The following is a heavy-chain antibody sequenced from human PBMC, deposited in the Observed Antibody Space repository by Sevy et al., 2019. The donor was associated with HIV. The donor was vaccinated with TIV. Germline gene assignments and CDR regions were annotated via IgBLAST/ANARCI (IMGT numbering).Heavy chain of an antibody. Sequence: GGSLRLSCAASGFTFSSYAMHWVRQAPGKGLEWVAVISYDGSNKDYADSVKGRFTISRDNSKNTLYLQMNSLRAEDTAVYYCAREPTYYYGSGNHNGMDVWGQGTTVTVSS. CDR1: GFTFSSYA. CDR3: AREPTYYYGSGNHNGMDV. J-gene: IGHJ6*02. V-gene: IGHV3-30-3*01. D-gene: IGHD3-10*01. CDR2: ISYDGSNK.